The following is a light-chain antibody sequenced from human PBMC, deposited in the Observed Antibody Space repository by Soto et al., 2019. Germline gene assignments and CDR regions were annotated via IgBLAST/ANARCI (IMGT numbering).Light chain of an antibody. CDR3: QKYNSAPLT. CDR2: AAS. V-gene: IGKV1-27*01. J-gene: IGKJ4*01. CDR1: QSFSNNY. Sequence: RHSLATLSVSPGERVTRSFRSSQSFSNNYLAWYQQKPGKVPKLLIYAASTLQSGVPSRFSGSGSGTDFTLTISSLQPEDVATYYCQKYNSAPLTFGGGTKVDIK.